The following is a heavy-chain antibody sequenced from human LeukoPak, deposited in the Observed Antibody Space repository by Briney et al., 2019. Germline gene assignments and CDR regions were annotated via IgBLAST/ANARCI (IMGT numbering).Heavy chain of an antibody. CDR1: GGSICSGGYY. V-gene: IGHV4-31*03. J-gene: IGHJ4*02. Sequence: SQTLSLTCTVSGGSICSGGYYWSWIRQHPGKGLEWIGYIYYSGSTYYNPSLKSRVTISVDTSKNQFSLKLSSVTAADTAVYYCARGDSSGWYYFDYLGQGTLVTVSS. CDR2: IYYSGST. CDR3: ARGDSSGWYYFDY. D-gene: IGHD6-19*01.